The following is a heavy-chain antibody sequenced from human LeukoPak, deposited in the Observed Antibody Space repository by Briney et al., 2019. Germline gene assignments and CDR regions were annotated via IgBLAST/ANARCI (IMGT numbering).Heavy chain of an antibody. D-gene: IGHD2-15*01. V-gene: IGHV1-18*01. CDR3: ARSPGDCSGGSCARIDP. Sequence: GATVKVSCKASGYTFTSYGTSWVRQAPGQGLEWMEWISAYNGNTNYAQKLQGRVTMTTDTSTSTAYMELRSLRSDDTAVYYCARSPGDCSGGSCARIDPWGQGTLVTVSS. J-gene: IGHJ5*02. CDR1: GYTFTSYG. CDR2: ISAYNGNT.